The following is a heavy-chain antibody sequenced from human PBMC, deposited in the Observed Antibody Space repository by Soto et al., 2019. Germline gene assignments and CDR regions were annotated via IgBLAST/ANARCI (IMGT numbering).Heavy chain of an antibody. CDR1: GYTFTSYA. CDR2: INAGNGNT. CDR3: AKSQTYCSGGSCYHNWFGP. V-gene: IGHV1-3*01. D-gene: IGHD2-15*01. J-gene: IGHJ5*02. Sequence: ASVKVSCTASGYTFTSYAMHWVRQAPGERLEWMGWINAGNGNTKYSQKFQGRVTITRDTSASTAYMELSSLRSEDTAVYYCAKSQTYCSGGSCYHNWFGPWGQGTLVTVSS.